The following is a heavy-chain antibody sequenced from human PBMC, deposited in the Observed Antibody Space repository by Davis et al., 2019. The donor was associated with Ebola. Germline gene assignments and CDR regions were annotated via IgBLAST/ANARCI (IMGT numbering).Heavy chain of an antibody. CDR3: ARGGLLRFLEWLPGAENWFDP. J-gene: IGHJ5*02. D-gene: IGHD3-3*01. Sequence: ASVKVSCKASGYTFTSYGISWVRQAPGQGLEWMGWISAYNGNTNYAQKLQGRVTMTTDTSTSTAYMELRSLRSDDTAVYYCARGGLLRFLEWLPGAENWFDPWGQGTLVTVSS. CDR1: GYTFTSYG. V-gene: IGHV1-18*01. CDR2: ISAYNGNT.